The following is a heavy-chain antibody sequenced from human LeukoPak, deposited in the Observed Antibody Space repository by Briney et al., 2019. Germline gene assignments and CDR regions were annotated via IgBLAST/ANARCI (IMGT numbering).Heavy chain of an antibody. Sequence: GGSLRLSCAASGFTFDSHAMSWVRQAPGKGLEWVSAISGGGGSTYHADFVKGRFTISRDNSKNTLSPQMNSLRVEDTAVYYCARDQGYDYVWGSNRYGYWGQGTLVTVSS. V-gene: IGHV3-23*01. CDR2: ISGGGGST. D-gene: IGHD3-16*02. CDR1: GFTFDSHA. CDR3: ARDQGYDYVWGSNRYGY. J-gene: IGHJ4*02.